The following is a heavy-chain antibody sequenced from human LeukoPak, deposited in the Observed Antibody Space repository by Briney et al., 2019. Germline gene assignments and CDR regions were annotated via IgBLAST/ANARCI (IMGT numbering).Heavy chain of an antibody. V-gene: IGHV4-59*08. J-gene: IGHJ4*02. Sequence: PSETLSLTCTVSGGSISSYYWSWIRQPPGKGLEWIGYIYYSGSTNYNPSLKSRVTISVDTSKNQFSLKLSSVTAAGTAVYYCARHVKYFDWLFDYWGQGTLVTVSS. CDR2: IYYSGST. CDR1: GGSISSYY. D-gene: IGHD3-9*01. CDR3: ARHVKYFDWLFDY.